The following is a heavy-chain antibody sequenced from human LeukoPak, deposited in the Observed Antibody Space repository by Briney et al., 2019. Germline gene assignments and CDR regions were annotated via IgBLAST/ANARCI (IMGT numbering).Heavy chain of an antibody. Sequence: SETLSLTCSVSGGSINRFYFSWIRQPAGKGLEWIGRIYSNRSPDDNPSLKSRVTISVDTSKNQFSLKLSSVTAADTAVYYCARDFRYCSGGSCSEGFDPWGQGTLVTVSS. CDR3: ARDFRYCSGGSCSEGFDP. D-gene: IGHD2-15*01. CDR1: GGSINRFY. V-gene: IGHV4-4*07. J-gene: IGHJ5*02. CDR2: IYSNRSP.